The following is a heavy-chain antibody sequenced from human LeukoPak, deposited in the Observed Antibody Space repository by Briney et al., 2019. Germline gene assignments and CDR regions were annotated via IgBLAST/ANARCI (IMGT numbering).Heavy chain of an antibody. CDR1: GFTFSNYR. V-gene: IGHV3-30*02. D-gene: IGHD7-27*01. Sequence: QPGGSLRLSCAASGFTFSNYRMNWVRQAPGKGLEWVAFIRYDGSDKYYADSVKGRFTISRDNSKNTLYLQMKSLRDEDTAVYNCAKDGQKRGTQNYYHYMDVWGKGTTVTISS. J-gene: IGHJ6*03. CDR3: AKDGQKRGTQNYYHYMDV. CDR2: IRYDGSDK.